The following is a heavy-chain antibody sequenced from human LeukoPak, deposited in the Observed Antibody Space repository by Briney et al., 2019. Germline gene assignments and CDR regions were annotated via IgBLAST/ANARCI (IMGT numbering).Heavy chain of an antibody. CDR3: AGQRNSSAYYYYYMDV. CDR1: GGTFSSYA. Sequence: ASVKVSCKASGGTFSSYAISWVRQAPGQGLEWMGGIIPIFGTANYAQKFQGRVTITADESTSTAYMELSSLRSEDTAVYYCAGQRNSSAYYYYYMDVWGKGTTVTISS. J-gene: IGHJ6*03. V-gene: IGHV1-69*13. CDR2: IIPIFGTA. D-gene: IGHD6-19*01.